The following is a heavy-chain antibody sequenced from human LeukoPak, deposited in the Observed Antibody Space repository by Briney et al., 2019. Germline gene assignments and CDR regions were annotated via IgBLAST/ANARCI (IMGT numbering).Heavy chain of an antibody. Sequence: ASVKVSCKASGYTFTGYYMHWVRQAPGQGPEWMGWINPNSGGTNYAQKFQGRVTMTRDTSISTAYMELSRLRSDNPAVYYCARDIMDLEWFVWDFDYWGQGTLVTVSS. J-gene: IGHJ4*02. D-gene: IGHD3-3*01. CDR3: ARDIMDLEWFVWDFDY. CDR2: INPNSGGT. CDR1: GYTFTGYY. V-gene: IGHV1-2*02.